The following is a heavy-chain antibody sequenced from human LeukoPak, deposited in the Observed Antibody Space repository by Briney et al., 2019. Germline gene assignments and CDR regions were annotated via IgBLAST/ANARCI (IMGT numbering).Heavy chain of an antibody. V-gene: IGHV4-59*01. D-gene: IGHD4-17*01. Sequence: PSETLSLTCTVSGGSISSYYWSWIRQPPGKGLEWIGYIYYSGSTNYNPSLKSRVTISVDTSKNQFSLKLSSVTAADTAVYYCARALDCGDYKNAFDIWGQGTMVTVSS. CDR2: IYYSGST. CDR1: GGSISSYY. J-gene: IGHJ3*02. CDR3: ARALDCGDYKNAFDI.